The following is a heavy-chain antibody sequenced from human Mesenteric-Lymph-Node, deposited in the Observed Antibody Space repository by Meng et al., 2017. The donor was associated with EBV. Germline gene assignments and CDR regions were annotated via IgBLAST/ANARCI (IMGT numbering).Heavy chain of an antibody. J-gene: IGHJ4*02. CDR1: GGSINSFY. CDR3: ARGEVFDS. CDR2: IYHSGST. V-gene: IGHV4-59*07. Sequence: QVQLQESGPVLVKPSDTLSLTCNVSGGSINSFYWSWIRQPPGKGLEWIGYIYHSGSTNYNPSLKSRVTMSVDMSKNQFSLKLSSVTATDTAVYYCARGEVFDSWGQGTLVTVSS.